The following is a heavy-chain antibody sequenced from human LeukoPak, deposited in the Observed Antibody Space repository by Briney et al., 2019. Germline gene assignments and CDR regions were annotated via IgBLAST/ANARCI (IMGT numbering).Heavy chain of an antibody. J-gene: IGHJ6*02. V-gene: IGHV3-7*01. Sequence: PGGSLRLSCAASGFTFSSYWMSWVRQAPGKGLEWVANIKQDGSEKYYVDSVKGRFTISRANAKNSLYLQMNSLRAEDTAVYYCARDLYYDSSGRYYYYYGMDVWGQGTTVTVSS. D-gene: IGHD3-22*01. CDR1: GFTFSSYW. CDR2: IKQDGSEK. CDR3: ARDLYYDSSGRYYYYYGMDV.